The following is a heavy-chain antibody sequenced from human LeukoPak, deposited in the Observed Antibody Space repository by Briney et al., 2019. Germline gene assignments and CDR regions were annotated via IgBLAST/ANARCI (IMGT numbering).Heavy chain of an antibody. V-gene: IGHV4-4*07. D-gene: IGHD1-14*01. CDR3: ARDPDGYNWFDS. Sequence: SETLSLTCTVSGASISSYYWGWIRQPAGNGLEWIGRVYSSGSTNYNPSLKSRVTMSEDTSKNQFSLKLRSVTAADTAVYYCARDPDGYNWFDSWGQGTQVTVST. CDR1: GASISSYY. CDR2: VYSSGST. J-gene: IGHJ5*01.